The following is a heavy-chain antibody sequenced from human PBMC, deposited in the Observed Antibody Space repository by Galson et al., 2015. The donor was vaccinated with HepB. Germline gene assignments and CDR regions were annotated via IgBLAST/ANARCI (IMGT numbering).Heavy chain of an antibody. Sequence: SLRLSCAASGFTFSSYGMHWVRQAPGKGPEWVAVISYDGSNKYYADSVKGRFTISRDNSKNTLYLQMNSLRAEDTAVYYYWLYNWFDPWGQGTLVTVSS. CDR2: ISYDGSNK. CDR1: GFTFSSYG. J-gene: IGHJ5*02. D-gene: IGHD6-19*01. CDR3: WLYNWFDP. V-gene: IGHV3-30*03.